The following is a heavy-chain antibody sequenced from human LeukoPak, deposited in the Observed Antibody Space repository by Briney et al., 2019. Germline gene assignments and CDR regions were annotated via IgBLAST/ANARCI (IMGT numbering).Heavy chain of an antibody. CDR3: AKVWAYCSSTSCYTYLDY. D-gene: IGHD2-2*02. J-gene: IGHJ4*02. Sequence: GGSLRLSCAASGFTFSSYGMHWVRQAPGKGLEWVAFIRYDGSNKYYADSVKGRFTISRDNSKNTLYLQMNSLRAEDTAVYYCAKVWAYCSSTSCYTYLDYWGQGTLVTVSS. CDR2: IRYDGSNK. V-gene: IGHV3-30*02. CDR1: GFTFSSYG.